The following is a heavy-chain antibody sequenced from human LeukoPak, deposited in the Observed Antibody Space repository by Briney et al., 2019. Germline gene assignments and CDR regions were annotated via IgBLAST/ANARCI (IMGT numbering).Heavy chain of an antibody. CDR1: GFTFSSYA. CDR3: ARNGGYSYGYDPYYFDY. J-gene: IGHJ4*02. CDR2: ISYDGSNK. V-gene: IGHV3-30-3*01. D-gene: IGHD5-18*01. Sequence: GGSLRLSCAASGFTFSSYAMHWVRQAPGKGLEWVAVISYDGSNKYYADSEKGRFTISRDNSKNTQYLQMDSLRAEDTAVYYCARNGGYSYGYDPYYFDYWGQGTLVTVSS.